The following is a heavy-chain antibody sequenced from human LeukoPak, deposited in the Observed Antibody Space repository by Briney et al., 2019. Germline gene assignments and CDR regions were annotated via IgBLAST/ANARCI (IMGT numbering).Heavy chain of an antibody. CDR3: ARDMPVYYDITKDYYYGMDV. Sequence: PGGSLRLSCAASGFTFSSYWMSWVRQAPGKGLEWVANIKQDGSEKYYVDSVKGRFTISRDNAKNSLYLQMNSLRAEDTAVYYCARDMPVYYDITKDYYYGMDVWGQGTTVTVSS. CDR1: GFTFSSYW. CDR2: IKQDGSEK. D-gene: IGHD3-9*01. J-gene: IGHJ6*02. V-gene: IGHV3-7*01.